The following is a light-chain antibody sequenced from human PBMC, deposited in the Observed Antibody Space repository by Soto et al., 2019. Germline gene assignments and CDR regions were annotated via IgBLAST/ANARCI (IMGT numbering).Light chain of an antibody. CDR3: QQYNSYWK. Sequence: DVQMTHSKSSLSASVGDRVTITCRASQSISSYLNWYQQKPGKAPKLLIYAASSLQSGVPSRFSGSGSGTDFTLTISSLQPDDFATYYCQQYNSYWKFGQGTKVDIK. CDR2: AAS. J-gene: IGKJ1*01. CDR1: QSISSY. V-gene: IGKV1-39*01.